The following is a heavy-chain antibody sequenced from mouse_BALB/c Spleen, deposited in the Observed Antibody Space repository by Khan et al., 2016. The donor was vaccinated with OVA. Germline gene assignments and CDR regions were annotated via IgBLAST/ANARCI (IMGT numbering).Heavy chain of an antibody. V-gene: IGHV1-7*01. CDR1: GYTFTTYW. J-gene: IGHJ2*01. Sequence: VQLQQSGAERAKPGASVKMSCKASGYTFTTYWMHWVKQRPGQGLEWIGYINPTSGYTDYNKNLKDRATLAADKSSSTAYMQLSSLTSEDSAVYYCTRDRIDYWGQGTTLTVSS. CDR3: TRDRIDY. CDR2: INPTSGYT.